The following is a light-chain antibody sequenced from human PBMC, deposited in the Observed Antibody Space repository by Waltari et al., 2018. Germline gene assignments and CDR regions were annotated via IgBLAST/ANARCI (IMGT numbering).Light chain of an antibody. V-gene: IGKV3-20*01. CDR1: QNIGRY. CDR2: EAS. J-gene: IGKJ1*01. Sequence: EITLTHFLCILFLSPGERATISCRASQNIGRYLVWYQQKPGQAPRLLIYEASRRATGIPDRFSGSGSGTEFSLTISRLETEDFAVYYCQNHERLPATFGQGTKVEIK. CDR3: QNHERLPAT.